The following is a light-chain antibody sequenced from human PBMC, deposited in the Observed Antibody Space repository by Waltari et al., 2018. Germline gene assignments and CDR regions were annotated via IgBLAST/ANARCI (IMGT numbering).Light chain of an antibody. CDR2: EAS. CDR3: CSFAGSGTNWV. CDR1: SSDVGRYNL. J-gene: IGLJ3*02. Sequence: QSALTQPASVSGSPGQSTPISCPGTSSDVGRYNLVSWYQQHPGKAPKLMISEASKRPSGVSDRFSGSKSGNTASLTISGLQAEDEADYYCCSFAGSGTNWVFGGGTKLTVL. V-gene: IGLV2-23*01.